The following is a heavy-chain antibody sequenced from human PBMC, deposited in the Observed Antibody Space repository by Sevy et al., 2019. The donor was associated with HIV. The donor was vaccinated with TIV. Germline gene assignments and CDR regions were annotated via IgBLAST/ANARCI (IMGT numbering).Heavy chain of an antibody. CDR1: GGSISTGGYY. D-gene: IGHD3-16*01. Sequence: SETLSLTCTVSGGSISTGGYYWSWIRQHPGKGLEWIGYIYYRASTSYNPSLQSRVTLSVDTSKNQFSLRLSSVTAADSAVYYCASSLWDFAFDFWGQGIQVTVSS. CDR3: ASSLWDFAFDF. V-gene: IGHV4-31*03. CDR2: IYYRAST. J-gene: IGHJ4*02.